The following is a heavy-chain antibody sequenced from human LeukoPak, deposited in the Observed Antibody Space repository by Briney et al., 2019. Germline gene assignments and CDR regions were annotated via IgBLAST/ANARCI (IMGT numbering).Heavy chain of an antibody. V-gene: IGHV3-30*19. CDR2: ISYDGSNK. J-gene: IGHJ6*02. CDR3: AREDSNSPRTNYYYYGMDV. CDR1: GFTFSSYG. D-gene: IGHD4-11*01. Sequence: GGSLRLSCAASGFTFSSYGMHWVRQAPGKGLEWVAVISYDGSNKYYADSVKGRFTISRDNSKNTLYLQMNSLRAEDTAVYYCAREDSNSPRTNYYYYGMDVWGQGTTVTVSS.